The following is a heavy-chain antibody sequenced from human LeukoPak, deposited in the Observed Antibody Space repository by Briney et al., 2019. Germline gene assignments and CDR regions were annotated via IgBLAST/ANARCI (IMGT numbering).Heavy chain of an antibody. J-gene: IGHJ3*02. CDR1: GYTFTSYG. CDR3: ATSRGGEGSDAFDI. V-gene: IGHV1-18*01. Sequence: ASVKVSCKASGYTFTSYGISWVRQAPGQGLEWMGWISAYNGNTNYAQKLQGRVTMTTDTSTSTAYMELRSLRSEDTAVYYCATSRGGEGSDAFDIWGQGTMVTVSS. CDR2: ISAYNGNT. D-gene: IGHD2-21*01.